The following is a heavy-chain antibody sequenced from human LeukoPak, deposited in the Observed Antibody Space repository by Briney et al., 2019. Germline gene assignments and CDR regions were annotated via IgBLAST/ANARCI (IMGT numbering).Heavy chain of an antibody. CDR2: ISSSSSTI. J-gene: IGHJ6*02. Sequence: GGSLRLSCAASGFTFSSYSMNWVRQAPGKGLEWVSYISSSSSTIYYADSVKGRFTISRDNAKNSLYLQMNSLRAEDTAVYYCARAKGAAGTSFLYYYYGMEVWGQGTTVTVSS. D-gene: IGHD6-13*01. V-gene: IGHV3-48*04. CDR3: ARAKGAAGTSFLYYYYGMEV. CDR1: GFTFSSYS.